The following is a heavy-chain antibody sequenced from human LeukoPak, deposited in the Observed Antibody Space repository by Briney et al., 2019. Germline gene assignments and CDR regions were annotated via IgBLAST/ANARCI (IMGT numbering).Heavy chain of an antibody. J-gene: IGHJ4*02. CDR1: GGSISSYY. CDR3: ARGLRTAFDY. CDR2: IYYSGST. D-gene: IGHD5-12*01. Sequence: PSETLSLTCTVSGGSISSYYWSWIRQPPGKGLEWIGYIYYSGSTNYNPSLESRVSISVDTSKNQFSLKLSSVTAADTAVYYCARGLRTAFDYWGQGTLVTVSS. V-gene: IGHV4-59*01.